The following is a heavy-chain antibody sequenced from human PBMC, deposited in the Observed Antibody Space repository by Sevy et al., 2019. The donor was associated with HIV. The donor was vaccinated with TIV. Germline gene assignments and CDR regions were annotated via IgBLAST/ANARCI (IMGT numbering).Heavy chain of an antibody. J-gene: IGHJ3*02. CDR3: ARGMDGNDAFDI. CDR2: IYSGGST. V-gene: IGHV3-53*01. CDR1: GFTVSSNY. D-gene: IGHD1-26*01. Sequence: GGSLRLSCAASGFTVSSNYMSWVRQAPGKGLEGVSVIYSGGSTYYADSVKGRFTISRDNSKNTLYLQMNSLRAEDTAVYYCARGMDGNDAFDIWGQGTMVTVSS.